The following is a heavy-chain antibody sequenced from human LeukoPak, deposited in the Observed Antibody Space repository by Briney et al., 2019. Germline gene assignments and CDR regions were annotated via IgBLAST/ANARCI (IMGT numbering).Heavy chain of an antibody. CDR3: ARELGIAAAGTTGFDY. D-gene: IGHD6-13*01. CDR1: GFTFSSYW. V-gene: IGHV3-7*03. CDR2: IKQDGSAE. J-gene: IGHJ4*02. Sequence: GGALRLSCAASGFTFSSYWMSWVRQAPRKELEWVANIKQDGSAEYYVDAVKGRFTIFRDNAKKSLYLQMNSLRAEDTAVYYCARELGIAAAGTTGFDYWGQGTLVTVSS.